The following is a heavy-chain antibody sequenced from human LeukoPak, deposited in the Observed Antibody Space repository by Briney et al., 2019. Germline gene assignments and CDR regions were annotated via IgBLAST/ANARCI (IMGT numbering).Heavy chain of an antibody. CDR1: GGSFSGYY. CDR2: INHSGST. J-gene: IGHJ4*02. D-gene: IGHD3-10*01. V-gene: IGHV4-34*01. Sequence: PSETLSLTCAVYGGSFSGYYWSWIRQPPGKGLEWIGEINHSGSTNYNPSLKSRVTISVDTSKNQFSLKLSSVTAADTAVYYCARKGNVYYYFDYWGQGTLVTVSS. CDR3: ARKGNVYYYFDY.